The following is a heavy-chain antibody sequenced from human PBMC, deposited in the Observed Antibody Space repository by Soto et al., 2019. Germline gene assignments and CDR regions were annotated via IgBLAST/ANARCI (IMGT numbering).Heavy chain of an antibody. D-gene: IGHD6-13*01. CDR3: ARSPRSAAGMRWFDS. J-gene: IGHJ5*01. V-gene: IGHV4-34*01. CDR2: INHSGST. Sequence: QVQLQQWGAGLLKPSETLSLTCAVYRGSFSGYYWSWIRQPPGKGLEWIGEINHSGSTNYNPSLKSRVTISVGTSKNQFSLKLSSVTAADTAVYYCARSPRSAAGMRWFDSWGQGTLVTVSS. CDR1: RGSFSGYY.